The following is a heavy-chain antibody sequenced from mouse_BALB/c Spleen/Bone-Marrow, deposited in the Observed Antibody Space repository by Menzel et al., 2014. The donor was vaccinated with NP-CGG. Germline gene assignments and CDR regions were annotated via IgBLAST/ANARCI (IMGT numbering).Heavy chain of an antibody. CDR1: GYAFSSYW. V-gene: IGHV1-80*01. D-gene: IGHD2-4*01. CDR3: AREGYDYDWFAY. Sequence: QVQLQQSGAELVRPGSSVKISCKASGYAFSSYWMNWVKQRPGQGLEWIGQIYPGDGDTNYNGKFKGKATLTADKSSSTAYMQLSSLTSEDSAVYFCAREGYDYDWFAYWGQRTLVTVSA. CDR2: IYPGDGDT. J-gene: IGHJ3*01.